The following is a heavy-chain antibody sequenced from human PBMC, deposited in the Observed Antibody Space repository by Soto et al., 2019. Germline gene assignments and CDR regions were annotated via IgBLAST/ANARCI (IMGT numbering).Heavy chain of an antibody. CDR3: ARETGLGVDHIDY. Sequence: TSETLSLTCTVSGASVTGFYWSWIRQPPGKGLEWIGYVFHSGSSNYNPSLKSRVTISVDTSKSQISLRLTSVTAADTAVYYCARETGLGVDHIDYWGQGTLVTVSS. V-gene: IGHV4-59*02. CDR2: VFHSGSS. J-gene: IGHJ4*02. CDR1: GASVTGFY. D-gene: IGHD6-19*01.